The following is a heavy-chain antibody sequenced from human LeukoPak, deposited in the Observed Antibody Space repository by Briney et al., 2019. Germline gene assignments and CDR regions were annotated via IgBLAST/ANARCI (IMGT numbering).Heavy chain of an antibody. J-gene: IGHJ4*02. Sequence: GGSLRLSCAASGLSVSTNDMGWVRQAPGKGLEWVSYISSSSSTIYYADSVKGRFTISRDNAKNSLYLQMNSLRAEDTAVYYCARDRGIAAAGTGYWGQGTLVTVSS. D-gene: IGHD6-13*01. V-gene: IGHV3-48*01. CDR2: ISSSSSTI. CDR3: ARDRGIAAAGTGY. CDR1: GLSVSTND.